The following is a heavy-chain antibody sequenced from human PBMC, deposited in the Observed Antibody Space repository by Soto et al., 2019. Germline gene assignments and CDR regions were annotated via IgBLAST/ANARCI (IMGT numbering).Heavy chain of an antibody. CDR1: GFTFSSYW. Sequence: GGSLRLSCAASGFTFSSYWMSWVRQAPGKGLEWVANIKQDGSEKYYVDSVKGRFTISRDNAKNSLYLQMNSLRAEDTAVYYCARDSYYDFWSGYYRGSSDYWGQGTLVTVSS. V-gene: IGHV3-7*01. CDR2: IKQDGSEK. D-gene: IGHD3-3*01. J-gene: IGHJ4*02. CDR3: ARDSYYDFWSGYYRGSSDY.